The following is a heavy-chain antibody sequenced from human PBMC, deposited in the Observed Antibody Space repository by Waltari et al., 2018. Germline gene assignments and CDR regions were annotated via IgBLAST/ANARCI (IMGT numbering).Heavy chain of an antibody. D-gene: IGHD3-3*01. CDR3: ARGYDFWSGYYNYYYMDV. CDR2: IIPILGIA. V-gene: IGHV1-69*10. Sequence: QVQLVQSGAEVKKPGSSVKVSCKASGGTFSSYAISWVRQAPGQGLEWMGGIIPILGIANYAQKFQGRVTITADKSTSTAYMELSSLRSEDTAVYYCARGYDFWSGYYNYYYMDVWGKGTTVTVSS. J-gene: IGHJ6*03. CDR1: GGTFSSYA.